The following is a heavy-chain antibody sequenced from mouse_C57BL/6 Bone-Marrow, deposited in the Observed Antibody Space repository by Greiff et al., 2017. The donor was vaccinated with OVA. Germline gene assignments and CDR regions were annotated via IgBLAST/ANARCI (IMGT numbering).Heavy chain of an antibody. CDR1: GYTFTSYG. D-gene: IGHD3-1*01. J-gene: IGHJ3*01. Sequence: VKLMESGAELARPGASVKLSCKASGYTFTSYGISWVKQRTGQGLEWIGEIYPRSGNTYYNEKFKGKATLTADKSSSTAYMELRSLTSEDSAVYFCARRAHHGAFAYWGQGTLVTVSA. CDR3: ARRAHHGAFAY. CDR2: IYPRSGNT. V-gene: IGHV1-81*01.